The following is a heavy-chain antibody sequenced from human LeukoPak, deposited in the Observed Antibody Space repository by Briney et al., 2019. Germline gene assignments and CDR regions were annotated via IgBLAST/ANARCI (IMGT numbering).Heavy chain of an antibody. V-gene: IGHV3-30*18. Sequence: GGSLRLSCAASGFTFSSHGMHWVRQAPGMGLEWVVLILYDGSNEYYADSMKGRFTISRDNSKNTLYLQMNSLRAEDTAVYYCAKDQYGGNPQYYFDYWGQGTLVTVSS. J-gene: IGHJ4*02. CDR3: AKDQYGGNPQYYFDY. CDR2: ILYDGSNE. D-gene: IGHD4-23*01. CDR1: GFTFSSHG.